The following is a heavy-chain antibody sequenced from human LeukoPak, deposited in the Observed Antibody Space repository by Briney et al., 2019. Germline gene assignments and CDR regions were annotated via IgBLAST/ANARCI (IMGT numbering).Heavy chain of an antibody. CDR1: GGSISSSSYY. Sequence: SETLSLTCTVSGGSISSSSYYWGWIRQPPGKGLEWIGSIYYSGSTYYNPSLKSRVTISVDTSKNQFSLKLSSVTAADTAVYYCARHYSTYGDYLYYYYYMDVWGKGTTVTISS. CDR2: IYYSGST. J-gene: IGHJ6*03. CDR3: ARHYSTYGDYLYYYYYMDV. V-gene: IGHV4-39*01. D-gene: IGHD4-17*01.